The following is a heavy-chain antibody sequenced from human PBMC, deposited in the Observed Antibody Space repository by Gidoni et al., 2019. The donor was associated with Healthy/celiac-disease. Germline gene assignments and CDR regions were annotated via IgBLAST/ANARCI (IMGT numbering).Heavy chain of an antibody. CDR1: GGSISSYY. CDR3: ARGIPPEDY. J-gene: IGHJ4*02. Sequence: QVQLQESGPGLVKPSETLSLTCTVSGGSISSYYWSWIRQPPGKGLEWIGYIYYSGSTNYNPSLKSRVTISVDTSKNQFSLKLSSVTAADTAVYYCARGIPPEDYWGQGTLVTVSS. D-gene: IGHD2-2*02. V-gene: IGHV4-59*01. CDR2: IYYSGST.